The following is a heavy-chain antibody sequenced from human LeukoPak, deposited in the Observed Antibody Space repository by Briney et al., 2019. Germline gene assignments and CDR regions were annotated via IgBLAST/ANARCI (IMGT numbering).Heavy chain of an antibody. J-gene: IGHJ4*02. Sequence: GGSLRLSCAASGFTFSDYYMNWVRQAPGKGLEWVAYISSSGSTIYYADPVKGRFTISRDNAKNSLYLQMNSLRAEDTAVYYCARVQYYYDSSGYYVYYFDYWGQGTLVTVSS. D-gene: IGHD3-22*01. CDR3: ARVQYYYDSSGYYVYYFDY. CDR1: GFTFSDYY. CDR2: ISSSGSTI. V-gene: IGHV3-11*04.